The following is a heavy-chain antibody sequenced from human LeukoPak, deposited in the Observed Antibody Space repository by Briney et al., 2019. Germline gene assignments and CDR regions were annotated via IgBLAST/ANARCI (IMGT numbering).Heavy chain of an antibody. CDR1: GFTLSNYA. CDR3: AKGRGYCTGGSCYSDY. D-gene: IGHD2-15*01. CDR2: ISGSDGST. J-gene: IGHJ4*02. V-gene: IGHV3-23*01. Sequence: GGSFRLSCTASGFTLSNYAISWLRPGPGKGLEWVSTISGSDGSTYYAAPVKGRFTISRENSKNTLYLQMNSLRVEDTAIYYCAKGRGYCTGGSCYSDYWGQGTLVTVSS.